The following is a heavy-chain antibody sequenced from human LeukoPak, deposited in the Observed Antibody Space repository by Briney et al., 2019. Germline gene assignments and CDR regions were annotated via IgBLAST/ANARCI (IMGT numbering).Heavy chain of an antibody. CDR3: AKDLGWELPAEAY. CDR2: IYGSGVSI. J-gene: IGHJ4*02. D-gene: IGHD1-26*01. CDR1: GFTFKSYV. Sequence: GGSLRLSCVASGFTFKSYVMNWVRQAPGKGLEWLATIYGSGVSISYADSVKGRFTISRDNSNNTLYLQMNSLRAKDTAMYYCAKDLGWELPAEAYWGQGILVTVSS. V-gene: IGHV3-23*01.